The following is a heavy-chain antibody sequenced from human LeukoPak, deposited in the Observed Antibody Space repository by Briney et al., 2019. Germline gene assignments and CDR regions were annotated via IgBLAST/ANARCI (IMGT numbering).Heavy chain of an antibody. V-gene: IGHV1-8*01. CDR2: MSPNSGDT. CDR3: VRTPPHWGLHY. J-gene: IGHJ4*02. Sequence: GASVKVSCKASGYTFTTHDINWVRQATGQGLEWLGWMSPNSGDTGYAQKFQGRVTMTSDSSISTAYMELSSLRSEDTAIYYCVRTPPHWGLHYWGQGTLLTV. CDR1: GYTFTTHD. D-gene: IGHD7-27*01.